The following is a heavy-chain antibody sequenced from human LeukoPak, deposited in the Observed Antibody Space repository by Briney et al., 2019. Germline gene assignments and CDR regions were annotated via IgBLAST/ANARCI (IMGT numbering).Heavy chain of an antibody. J-gene: IGHJ4*02. CDR3: ARRRYSSGWFQFDY. Sequence: SETLSLTCTVSGGSISSYYWSWIRQPAGKGLEWIGRIYTSGSTNYNPSLKSRVTMSVDTSKNQFSLKLSSVTAADTAVYYCARRRYSSGWFQFDYWGQGTLVTVSS. D-gene: IGHD6-19*01. CDR2: IYTSGST. V-gene: IGHV4-4*07. CDR1: GGSISSYY.